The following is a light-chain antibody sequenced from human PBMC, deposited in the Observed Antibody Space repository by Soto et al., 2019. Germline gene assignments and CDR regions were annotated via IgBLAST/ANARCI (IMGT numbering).Light chain of an antibody. V-gene: IGKV1-39*01. Sequence: DLQMTQSPSSLSASIGDRVTITCRASETISSLLNWYQQKPGKAPELLIYGASTLQSGVPSRFSGSGSGTEFTLTISSPRPEDSATYYCQQNYNIPITFGQGTRLEIK. CDR3: QQNYNIPIT. CDR2: GAS. CDR1: ETISSL. J-gene: IGKJ5*01.